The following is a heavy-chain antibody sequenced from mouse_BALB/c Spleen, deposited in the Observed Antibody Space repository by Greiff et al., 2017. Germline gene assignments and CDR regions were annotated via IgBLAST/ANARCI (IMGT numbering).Heavy chain of an antibody. V-gene: IGHV3-6*02. CDR1: GYSITSGYY. CDR2: ISYDGSN. J-gene: IGHJ2*01. D-gene: IGHD1-3*01. CDR3: ARSLTLDY. Sequence: ESGPGLVKPSQSLSLTCSVTGYSITSGYYWNWIRQFPGNKLEWMGYISYDGSNNYNPSLKNRISITRDTSKNQFFLKLNSVTTEDTATYYCARSLTLDYWGQGTTLTVSS.